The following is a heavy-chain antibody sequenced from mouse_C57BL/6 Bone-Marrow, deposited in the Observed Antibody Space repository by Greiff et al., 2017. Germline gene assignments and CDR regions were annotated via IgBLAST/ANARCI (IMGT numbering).Heavy chain of an antibody. CDR3: ARYYSKGAMDY. CDR1: GYTFTSYW. D-gene: IGHD2-5*01. Sequence: VQLQQPGAELVKPGASVKLSCKASGYTFTSYWMHWVKQRPGKGLEWIGMIHPNSGSTNYNEKFKSKATLTVDKSSSTAYMQLSSLTSEDSAVYYCARYYSKGAMDYWGQGTSVTVSS. V-gene: IGHV1-64*01. J-gene: IGHJ4*01. CDR2: IHPNSGST.